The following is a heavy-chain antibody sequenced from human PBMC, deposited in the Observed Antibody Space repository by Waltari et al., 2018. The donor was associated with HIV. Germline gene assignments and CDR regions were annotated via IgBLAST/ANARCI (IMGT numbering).Heavy chain of an antibody. CDR1: GFTFSNHG. D-gene: IGHD3-10*01. V-gene: IGHV3-33*05. J-gene: IGHJ6*02. CDR2: LSYDWSDK. Sequence: QVQLVESGGGVVQPGRSLRLSCAASGFTFSNHGMHWLRQAPGKGLEWVAVLSYDWSDKYYADSVRGRFTISRDNAKNTLYLQMNNLRAEDTAVYFCARRGVLTYYYTMDVWGQGTTVTVSS. CDR3: ARRGVLTYYYTMDV.